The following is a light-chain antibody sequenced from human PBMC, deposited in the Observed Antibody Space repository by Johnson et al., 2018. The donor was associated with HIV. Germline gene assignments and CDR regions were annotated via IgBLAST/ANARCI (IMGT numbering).Light chain of an antibody. J-gene: IGLJ1*01. CDR2: DND. Sequence: QAVLTQPPSVSAAPGQKVTISCSGNTSNFDNNYVSWYLQLPETAPKLLIYDNDKRPSGIPDRFSGSKSGTSATLGITGLQTGAEADYYCGTWDSSSLSVPYVLGTGTKVTV. CDR1: TSNFDNNY. V-gene: IGLV1-51*01. CDR3: GTWDSSSLSVPYV.